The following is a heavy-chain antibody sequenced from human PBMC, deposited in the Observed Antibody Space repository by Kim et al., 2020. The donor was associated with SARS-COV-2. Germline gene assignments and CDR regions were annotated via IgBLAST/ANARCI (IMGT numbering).Heavy chain of an antibody. CDR2: IKEDSNQK. J-gene: IGHJ3*01. V-gene: IGHV3-7*01. Sequence: GGSLRLSCAASGFSIDTYWMFWVRQAPGKGPERVASIKEDSNQKDYLDSIKGRFIISRDNARNAVFLQINRLRAEDTALYYCARASYTKAFDLWGRGT. CDR3: ARASYTKAFDL. D-gene: IGHD1-1*01. CDR1: GFSIDTYW.